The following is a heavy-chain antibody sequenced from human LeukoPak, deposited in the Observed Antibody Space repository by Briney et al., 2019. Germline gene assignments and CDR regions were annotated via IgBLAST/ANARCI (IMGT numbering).Heavy chain of an antibody. J-gene: IGHJ4*02. V-gene: IGHV3-64*04. CDR2: ISDSGGST. D-gene: IGHD2-15*01. Sequence: GGSLRLSCSASGFPFSSYAMHWVRQAPGKGLEYVSAISDSGGSTYYADSVKGRFTISRDNAKNSLHLQMNSLRGEDTAVYYCASQGGFDDWGQGTLVTVSS. CDR3: ASQGGFDD. CDR1: GFPFSSYA.